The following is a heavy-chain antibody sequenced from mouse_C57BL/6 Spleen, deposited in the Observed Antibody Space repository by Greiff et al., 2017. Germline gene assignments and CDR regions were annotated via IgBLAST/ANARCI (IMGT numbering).Heavy chain of an antibody. CDR2: ISYDGSN. V-gene: IGHV3-6*01. J-gene: IGHJ4*01. Sequence: EVQLQQSGPGLVKPSQSLSLTCSVTGYSITSGYYWNWIRQFPGNKLEWMGYISYDGSNNYNPSLKNRISITRDTSKNQFFLKLNSVTTEDTATYYCARAGDGSLRGGAMDYWGQGTSVTVSS. CDR3: ARAGDGSLRGGAMDY. CDR1: GYSITSGYY. D-gene: IGHD1-1*01.